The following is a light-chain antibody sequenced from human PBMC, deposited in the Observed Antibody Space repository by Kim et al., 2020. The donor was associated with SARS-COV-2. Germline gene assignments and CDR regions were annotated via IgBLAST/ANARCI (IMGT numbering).Light chain of an antibody. Sequence: LTQPPSVSTGLRQTATLTCTGNSNNVGNEGAAWLQQHRGHPPKLLSDRKNNRPAGISQRFSASRSGNTAYLIITGLQPDDEADYYCSAWDSSLRVWLFGGGTQLTVL. CDR3: SAWDSSLRVWL. V-gene: IGLV10-54*01. CDR2: RKN. J-gene: IGLJ3*02. CDR1: SNNVGNEG.